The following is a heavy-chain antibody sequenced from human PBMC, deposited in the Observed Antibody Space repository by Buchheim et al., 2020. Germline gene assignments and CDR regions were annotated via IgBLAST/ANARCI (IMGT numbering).Heavy chain of an antibody. J-gene: IGHJ4*02. Sequence: EVQLVESGGDLVQPGGSLRLSCATSGLTHRNYWMYWVRQGPGKGLEWVSRIKFDGTYTNYADSVKGRFTISRDNANNTLHLQMSSLRAEDTALYYCAVSGASGSYYSIDYWGQGTL. V-gene: IGHV3-74*01. CDR3: AVSGASGSYYSIDY. D-gene: IGHD3-10*01. CDR1: GLTHRNYW. CDR2: IKFDGTYT.